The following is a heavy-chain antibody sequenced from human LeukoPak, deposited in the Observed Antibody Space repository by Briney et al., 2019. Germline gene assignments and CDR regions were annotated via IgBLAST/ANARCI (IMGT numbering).Heavy chain of an antibody. J-gene: IGHJ4*02. CDR1: GGSISSGGYF. CDR3: ATGGTYSGSDFDS. CDR2: MYHSGST. V-gene: IGHV4-30-2*01. D-gene: IGHD5-12*01. Sequence: SQTLSLTCTVSGGSISSGGYFWSWIRQPPGEGLEWIAYMYHSGSTYYNLSLKSRVTISLDRSKNQFSLKLNSVTAADTAVYYCATGGTYSGSDFDSWGQGTLVTVSS.